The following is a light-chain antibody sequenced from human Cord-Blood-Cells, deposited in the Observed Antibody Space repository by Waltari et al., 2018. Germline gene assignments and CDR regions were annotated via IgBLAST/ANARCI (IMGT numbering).Light chain of an antibody. CDR3: QQYHSYSPA. V-gene: IGKV1-5*01. CDR2: DAS. J-gene: IGKJ1*01. Sequence: DIQMTQSPSTPSASVGDRVTITCRASQRISRWLAWYQQKPGKAPKLLIYDASSLESRVPSRFSGSGSGTEFTLTISSLQPDDFATYYCQQYHSYSPAFGQGTKVEIK. CDR1: QRISRW.